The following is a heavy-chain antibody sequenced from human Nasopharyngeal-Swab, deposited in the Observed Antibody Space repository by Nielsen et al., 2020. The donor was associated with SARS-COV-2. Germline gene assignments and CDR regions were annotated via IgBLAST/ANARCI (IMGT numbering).Heavy chain of an antibody. CDR3: ARDSGQSTIFGVVIIDAFDI. CDR1: GGSISSGGYY. D-gene: IGHD3-3*01. Sequence: SETLSLTCTVSGGSISSGGYYWSWIRQHPGKGLEWIGYIYYSGSTYYNPSLKSRVTISVDTSKNQFSLKLSSVTAADTAVYYCARDSGQSTIFGVVIIDAFDIWGQGTMVTVSS. V-gene: IGHV4-31*03. CDR2: IYYSGST. J-gene: IGHJ3*02.